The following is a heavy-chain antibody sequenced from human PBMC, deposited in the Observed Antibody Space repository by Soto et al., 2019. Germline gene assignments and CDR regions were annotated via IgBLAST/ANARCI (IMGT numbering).Heavy chain of an antibody. Sequence: QVQLVQSGAELKKPGSSVKVSCKASGDTFSFYTINWVRQAPGLGLEWMGRVNPILSMSDYAQKFQGRVTMTADKSTSTAYMELRSLRSEDTAFYYCATSYGSGYRAFDYWGQGALATVSS. J-gene: IGHJ4*02. CDR1: GDTFSFYT. D-gene: IGHD3-10*01. CDR2: VNPILSMS. CDR3: ATSYGSGYRAFDY. V-gene: IGHV1-69*02.